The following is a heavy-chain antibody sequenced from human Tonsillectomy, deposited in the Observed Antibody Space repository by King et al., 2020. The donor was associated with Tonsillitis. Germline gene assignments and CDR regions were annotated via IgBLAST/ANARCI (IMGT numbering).Heavy chain of an antibody. CDR3: AKDHGTGTYYYYYMDV. V-gene: IGHV3-30*04. CDR1: GFTFSSYA. D-gene: IGHD3/OR15-3a*01. J-gene: IGHJ6*03. CDR2: ISNDGDKK. Sequence: VQLVESGGGVVQPGRSLRLSRAASGFTFSSYAMHWVRQAPGKGLEWVAVISNDGDKKYYGDSAKGRFTISRDNSKNAVYLQMNSLRAEDTAVYYCAKDHGTGTYYYYYMDVWGKGTTVTVSS.